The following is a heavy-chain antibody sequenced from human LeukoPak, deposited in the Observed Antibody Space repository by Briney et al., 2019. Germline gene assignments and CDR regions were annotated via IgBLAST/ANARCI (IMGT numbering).Heavy chain of an antibody. CDR2: IVSNGDST. J-gene: IGHJ6*02. Sequence: GGSLRLSCSASGFTFSRYGMHWVRQAPGKGLEYVSAIVSNGDSTYYADSVKGRFTISRDNSKNTLYLQMNSLRVEDTAVYYCARGHYGMDVWGQGTTVTVSS. CDR3: ARGHYGMDV. V-gene: IGHV3-64*04. CDR1: GFTFSRYG.